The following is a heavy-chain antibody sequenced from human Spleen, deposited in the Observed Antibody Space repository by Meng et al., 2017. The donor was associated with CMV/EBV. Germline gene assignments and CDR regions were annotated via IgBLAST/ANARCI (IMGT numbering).Heavy chain of an antibody. D-gene: IGHD5-12*01. CDR3: ALVATYYGMDV. Sequence: ASVKVSCKASGGTFSSHDISWVRQATGQGLEWMGWMNPNSGNTGYAQKFQGRVTITRNTSISTAYMELSSLRSEDTAVYYCALVATYYGMDVWGQGTTVTVSS. CDR1: GGTFSSHD. V-gene: IGHV1-8*03. J-gene: IGHJ6*02. CDR2: MNPNSGNT.